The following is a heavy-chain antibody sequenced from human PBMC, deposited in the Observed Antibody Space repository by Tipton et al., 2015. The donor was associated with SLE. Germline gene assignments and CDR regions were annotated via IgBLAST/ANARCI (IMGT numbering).Heavy chain of an antibody. V-gene: IGHV4-39*07. J-gene: IGHJ4*02. CDR3: AISSMVGTFGGVIDFDY. D-gene: IGHD3-16*02. CDR2: IYYSGST. Sequence: LRLSCTVSGGSISSSSYYWGWIRQPPGKGLEWIGSIYYSGSTYYNPSLKSRVTISVDTSKNQFSLKLTSVTAADTAMYYCAISSMVGTFGGVIDFDYWGQGALVTVSS. CDR1: GGSISSSSYY.